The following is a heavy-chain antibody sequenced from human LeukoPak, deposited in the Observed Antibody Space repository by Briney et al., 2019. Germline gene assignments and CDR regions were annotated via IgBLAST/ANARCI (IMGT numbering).Heavy chain of an antibody. CDR1: GFTFDDYA. CDR3: AKDNSGTYGAFDI. Sequence: PGGSLRLSCAASGFTFDDYAMHWVRQAPGKGLEWVSGISWNSDNIGYADSVKGRFTISRDNAKYSLHLQMNSLRVEDMALYYCAKDNSGTYGAFDIWGQGTMVTVSS. D-gene: IGHD1-26*01. J-gene: IGHJ3*02. CDR2: ISWNSDNI. V-gene: IGHV3-9*03.